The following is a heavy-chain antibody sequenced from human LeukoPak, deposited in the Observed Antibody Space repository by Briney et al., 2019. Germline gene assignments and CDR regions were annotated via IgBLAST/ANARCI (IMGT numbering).Heavy chain of an antibody. V-gene: IGHV4-39*07. Sequence: SETLSLTCTVSGGSISSSSYYWGWIRQPPGKGLEWIGSIYYSGSTYYNPSLKSRVTISVDTSKNQFSLKLSSVTAADTAVYYCARDHESRRIGYWGQGTLVTVSS. CDR2: IYYSGST. D-gene: IGHD2/OR15-2a*01. CDR1: GGSISSSSYY. CDR3: ARDHESRRIGY. J-gene: IGHJ4*02.